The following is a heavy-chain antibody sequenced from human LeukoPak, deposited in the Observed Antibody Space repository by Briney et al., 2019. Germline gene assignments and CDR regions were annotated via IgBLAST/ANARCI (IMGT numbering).Heavy chain of an antibody. Sequence: ASGKVSCKASGCTFSSYAISWVRQAPGQGLEWMGGIIPIFGTANYAQKFQGRVTITTDESTSTAYMELSSLRSEDTAVYYCARYFFGPRTNCNWNDNPYHYWDQGTLVTVSS. CDR2: IIPIFGTA. J-gene: IGHJ4*02. CDR1: GCTFSSYA. V-gene: IGHV1-69*05. D-gene: IGHD1-20*01. CDR3: ARYFFGPRTNCNWNDNPYHY.